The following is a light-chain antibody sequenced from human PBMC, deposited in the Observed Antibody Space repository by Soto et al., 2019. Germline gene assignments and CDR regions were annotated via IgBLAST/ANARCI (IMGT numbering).Light chain of an antibody. J-gene: IGLJ2*01. CDR2: GNS. CDR3: QSYASSLSGSV. CDR1: SSNIGAGYV. V-gene: IGLV1-40*01. Sequence: QSVLTQPPSVSGAPGQRVTISCTGSSSNIGAGYVVHWYQQLPGTAPKLLIYGNSNRPSGVPDRFSGSKSGTSASLAITGLQAEDEADYYCQSYASSLSGSVFGGGTKVTVL.